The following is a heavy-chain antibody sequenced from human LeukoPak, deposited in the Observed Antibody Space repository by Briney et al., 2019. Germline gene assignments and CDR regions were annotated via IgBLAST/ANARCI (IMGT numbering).Heavy chain of an antibody. CDR3: ARTSFDILTGYYSGGGPFDS. V-gene: IGHV4-61*02. CDR1: GGSISSSSYY. CDR2: IYPSGRT. D-gene: IGHD3-9*01. J-gene: IGHJ4*02. Sequence: PSETLSLTCTVSGGSISSSSYYWTWIRQPAGKGLEWIGRIYPSGRTNYDPSLKSRVAISIDTSKNQFSLKLSSVTAADTAVYYCARTSFDILTGYYSGGGPFDSWGQGTLVTVSS.